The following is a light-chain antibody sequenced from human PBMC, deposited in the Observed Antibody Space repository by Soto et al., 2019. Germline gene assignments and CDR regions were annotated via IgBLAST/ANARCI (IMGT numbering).Light chain of an antibody. CDR1: QSISTY. Sequence: EIVLTQSPATLSLSPGDRATLSCRASQSISTYVNWFQQKPGQPPRLLIYGASSRVTGIPDRISGSGSGTDFTLTISSLEPGDSAVYYGQQNSNWQGTFGHGTKL. CDR2: GAS. V-gene: IGKV3D-11*02. CDR3: QQNSNWQGT. J-gene: IGKJ1*01.